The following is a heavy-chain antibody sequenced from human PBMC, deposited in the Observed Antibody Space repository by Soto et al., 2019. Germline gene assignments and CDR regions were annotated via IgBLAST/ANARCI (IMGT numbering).Heavy chain of an antibody. CDR2: ISGSGGST. D-gene: IGHD4-17*01. CDR1: GFTFSSYA. V-gene: IGHV3-23*01. CDR3: AKDIVLTVTHPMGYFDY. J-gene: IGHJ4*02. Sequence: GGSLRLSCAASGFTFSSYAMSWVRQAPGKGLEWVSAISGSGGSTYYADSVKGRFTISRDNSKNTLYLQMNSLRAEDTAVYYCAKDIVLTVTHPMGYFDYWGQGTLVTVSS.